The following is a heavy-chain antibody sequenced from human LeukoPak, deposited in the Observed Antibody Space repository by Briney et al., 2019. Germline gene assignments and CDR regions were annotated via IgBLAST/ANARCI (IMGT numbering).Heavy chain of an antibody. J-gene: IGHJ3*02. V-gene: IGHV4-39*01. CDR2: IYYSGST. CDR1: GGSISSSSYY. Sequence: SETLSLTCTVSGGSISSSSYYWGWIRQPPGKGLEWIGSIYYSGSTYYNPSLKSRVTISVDTSKNQFSLKLSSVTAADTAVYYCARQCSGYYTLDAFDIWGQGTMVTVSS. D-gene: IGHD3-3*01. CDR3: ARQCSGYYTLDAFDI.